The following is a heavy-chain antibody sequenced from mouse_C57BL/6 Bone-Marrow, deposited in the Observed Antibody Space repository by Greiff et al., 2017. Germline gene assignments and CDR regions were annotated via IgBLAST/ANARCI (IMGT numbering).Heavy chain of an antibody. CDR2: INPGSGGT. J-gene: IGHJ3*01. CDR1: GYAFTNYL. V-gene: IGHV1-54*01. Sequence: QVQLQQSGAELVRPGTSVKVSCKASGYAFTNYLIEWVKQRPGQGLEWIGVINPGSGGTNYNEKFKGKATLTADKSSSTAYMQLSSLTSEDSAVYFCARRGITTASFAYWGQGTLVTVSA. CDR3: ARRGITTASFAY. D-gene: IGHD1-2*01.